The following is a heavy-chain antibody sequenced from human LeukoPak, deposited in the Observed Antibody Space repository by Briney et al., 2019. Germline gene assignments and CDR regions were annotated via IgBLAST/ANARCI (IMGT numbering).Heavy chain of an antibody. J-gene: IGHJ4*02. D-gene: IGHD3-10*01. CDR3: ASDLISMVRGACELHLGL. Sequence: GASVKVSCKASGYTFTGYYLHWARQAPGQGLEWMGWINPNSGGTNYAQKFQGRVTMTRDTSISTTYMELSRLRSDDTAVYYCASDLISMVRGACELHLGLWGQGTLVTVSS. V-gene: IGHV1-2*02. CDR2: INPNSGGT. CDR1: GYTFTGYY.